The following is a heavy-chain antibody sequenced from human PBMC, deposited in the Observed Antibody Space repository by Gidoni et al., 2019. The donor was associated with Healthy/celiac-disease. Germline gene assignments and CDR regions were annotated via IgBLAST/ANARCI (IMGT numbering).Heavy chain of an antibody. J-gene: IGHJ4*02. CDR2: VLAGGDTT. Sequence: EVQLLESGGGLVQPGGSLRLPCPSSGFPFSPYAMPWFRQDPGKGLVWVSGVLAGGDTTYYTDSVKGRFTISRDNSKNTLYLQMSSLRADDTATYYCAKRGGSCTTTPCYLGRFDYWGQGALVTVSS. CDR1: GFPFSPYA. D-gene: IGHD2-2*03. V-gene: IGHV3-23*01. CDR3: AKRGGSCTTTPCYLGRFDY.